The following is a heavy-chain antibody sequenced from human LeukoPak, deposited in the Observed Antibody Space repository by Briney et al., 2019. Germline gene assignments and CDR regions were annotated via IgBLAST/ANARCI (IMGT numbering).Heavy chain of an antibody. CDR1: GGSISSSNYY. D-gene: IGHD6-19*01. CDR2: IFYSGST. V-gene: IGHV4-39*07. CDR3: ARDRPNGSEVAGAFDI. J-gene: IGHJ3*02. Sequence: SETLSLTCTVSGGSISSSNYYWGWIRQPPGKGLECIGGIFYSGSTYYSPSLKSRVTISVDTSKNQFSLKLSSVTAADTAVYYRARDRPNGSEVAGAFDIWGQGTMVTVSS.